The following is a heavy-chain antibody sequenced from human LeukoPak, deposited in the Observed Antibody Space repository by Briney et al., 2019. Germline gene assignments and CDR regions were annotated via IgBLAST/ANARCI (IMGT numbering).Heavy chain of an antibody. D-gene: IGHD2-21*02. J-gene: IGHJ4*02. CDR1: GFTFRNQW. Sequence: GGSLRLSCAASGFTFRNQWMNWARQAPGKGLEWVANIKQDGSERYYVDSVKGRFTISRDNAKNSLYLQMNSLRAEDTAVYYCARGSLRAFDLWGQGALVTVSS. CDR3: ARGSLRAFDL. V-gene: IGHV3-7*05. CDR2: IKQDGSER.